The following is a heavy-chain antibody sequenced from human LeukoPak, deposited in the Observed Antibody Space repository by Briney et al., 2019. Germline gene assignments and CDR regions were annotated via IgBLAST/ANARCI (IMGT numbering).Heavy chain of an antibody. D-gene: IGHD2-2*01. J-gene: IGHJ6*02. CDR3: ARQIVVVPAANYYYYYGMDV. V-gene: IGHV4-39*01. CDR2: IYYSGST. CDR1: GGSISSSSYY. Sequence: SETLSLTCTVSGGSISSSSYYWGWIRQPPGQGLEWIGGIYYSGSTYYNPSLKSRVTISVDTSKNQFSLKLSSVTAADTAVYYCARQIVVVPAANYYYYYGMDVWGQGTTVTVSS.